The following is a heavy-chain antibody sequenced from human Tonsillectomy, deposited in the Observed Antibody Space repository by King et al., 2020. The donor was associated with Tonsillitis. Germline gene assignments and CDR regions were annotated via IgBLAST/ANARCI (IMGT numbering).Heavy chain of an antibody. Sequence: VQLVESGAEVKKPGSSVKVSCKASGGTLSNYTISWVRQAPGQGLEWMGGIIPIFGIAKYAQKFQGRVAITTDESTRTAYMELSSLRSEDTAVYYWARDRRDCTNGVCSYAYYYYMDVWGKGTTVTVSS. CDR2: IIPIFGIA. CDR3: ARDRRDCTNGVCSYAYYYYMDV. CDR1: GGTLSNYT. J-gene: IGHJ6*03. D-gene: IGHD2-8*01. V-gene: IGHV1-69*01.